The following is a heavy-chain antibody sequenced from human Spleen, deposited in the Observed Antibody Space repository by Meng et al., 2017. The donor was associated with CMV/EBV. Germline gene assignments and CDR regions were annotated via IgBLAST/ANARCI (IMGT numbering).Heavy chain of an antibody. Sequence: SVKVSCKASGGTFSSYGISLVRQAPGQGLEWMGGIIPMFGTANYAQKFQGRVTMTRNTSISTAYMELSSLRSEDTAVYYCARERKYYDILTGPGSAFDIWGQGTMVTVSS. V-gene: IGHV1-69*05. CDR3: ARERKYYDILTGPGSAFDI. D-gene: IGHD3-9*01. J-gene: IGHJ3*02. CDR1: GGTFSSYG. CDR2: IIPMFGTA.